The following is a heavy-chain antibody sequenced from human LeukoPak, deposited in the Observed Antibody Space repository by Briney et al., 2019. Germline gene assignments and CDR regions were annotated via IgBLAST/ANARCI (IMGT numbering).Heavy chain of an antibody. J-gene: IGHJ4*02. Sequence: GGSLRLSCAASGFTFSSSEMTWVRQAPGKGLEWLSAMTGPADTTYYAESVKGRFTISRDYSKSMVFLQMNSLRVEDTAIYYCAKGAEIDHWGQGTLVTVSS. V-gene: IGHV3-23*01. CDR3: AKGAEIDH. CDR2: MTGPADTT. CDR1: GFTFSSSE.